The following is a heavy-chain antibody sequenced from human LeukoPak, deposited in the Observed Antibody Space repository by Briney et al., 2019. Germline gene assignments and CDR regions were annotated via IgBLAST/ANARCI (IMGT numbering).Heavy chain of an antibody. D-gene: IGHD2-2*01. V-gene: IGHV1-24*01. CDR2: FDPEDGET. CDR3: ARDRGIVIPAANWFDP. J-gene: IGHJ5*02. CDR1: GYTLTELS. Sequence: ASVKVSCKVSGYTLTELSMHWVRQAPGKGLEWMGGFDPEDGETIYAQKFQGRVTMTEDTSTDTAYMELSSLRSEDTAVYYCARDRGIVIPAANWFDPWGQGTLVTVSS.